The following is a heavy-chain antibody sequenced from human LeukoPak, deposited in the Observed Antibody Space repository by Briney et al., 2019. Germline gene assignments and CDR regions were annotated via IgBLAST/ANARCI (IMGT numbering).Heavy chain of an antibody. J-gene: IGHJ5*02. CDR2: LRPDGRDK. CDR3: ARDAYDDASES. V-gene: IGHV3-7*01. D-gene: IGHD3-3*01. CDR1: GFTFSSYA. Sequence: GGSLRLSCAASGFTFSSYAMTWVRQAPGKGLEWVANLRPDGRDKYYADSVKGRFTISRDNAKNSLYLQMNGLRADDTAIYYCARDAYDDASESWGQGTLVTVSS.